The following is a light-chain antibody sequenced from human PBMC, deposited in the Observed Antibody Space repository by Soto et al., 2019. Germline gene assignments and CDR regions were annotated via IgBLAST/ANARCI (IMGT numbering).Light chain of an antibody. J-gene: IGKJ4*01. Sequence: DIQMTQSPSTLSASVGDGVTITCRASQSVSSWLAWYQQKPGKAPKLLIYTASNLISGVPSRFSGSGSGTEFTLTISSLQPDDFATYYYQEYNSESGLTVGGGTKVEIK. V-gene: IGKV1-5*03. CDR2: TAS. CDR3: QEYNSESGLT. CDR1: QSVSSW.